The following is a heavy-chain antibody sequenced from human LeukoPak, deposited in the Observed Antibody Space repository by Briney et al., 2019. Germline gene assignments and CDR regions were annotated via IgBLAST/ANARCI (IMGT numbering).Heavy chain of an antibody. D-gene: IGHD5-12*01. CDR3: AKLLIVATPAVNFDY. V-gene: IGHV3-30*18. CDR2: ISYDGSNK. J-gene: IGHJ4*02. Sequence: SGGSLRLSCAASGFTFSSYGMHWVRQAPGKGVEWVVVISYDGSNKYYADSVKGRFTISRDNSKNTLYLQMNSLRAEDTAVYYCAKLLIVATPAVNFDYWGQGTLVTVSS. CDR1: GFTFSSYG.